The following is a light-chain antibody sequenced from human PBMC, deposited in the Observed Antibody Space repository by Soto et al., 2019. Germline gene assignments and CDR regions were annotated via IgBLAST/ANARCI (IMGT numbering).Light chain of an antibody. CDR3: QKYNSAPFT. J-gene: IGKJ3*01. CDR2: AAS. V-gene: IGKV1-27*01. Sequence: DIQMTQSPSSLSASVGQRVTITCRASQGINNYLAWYQQKPGKVPKRLIYAASTLQSEVPSGCSGSGSGTDFTLIISSLQPEDVATYYCQKYNSAPFTFGPGTKVDIK. CDR1: QGINNY.